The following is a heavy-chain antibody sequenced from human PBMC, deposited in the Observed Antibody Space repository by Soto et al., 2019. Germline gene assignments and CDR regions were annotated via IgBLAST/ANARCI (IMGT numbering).Heavy chain of an antibody. D-gene: IGHD2-15*01. CDR1: GYTFTTYY. CDR3: AREKYGGYFDY. J-gene: IGHJ4*02. V-gene: IGHV1-46*01. CDR2: INPSGGST. Sequence: ASVKVSCKASGYTFTTYYMHWFRQAPGQGLEWMGIINPSGGSTSYAQKFQGRVTMTRDTSTSTVYMELSSLRSEDTAVYYCAREKYGGYFDYWGQGTLVTVSS.